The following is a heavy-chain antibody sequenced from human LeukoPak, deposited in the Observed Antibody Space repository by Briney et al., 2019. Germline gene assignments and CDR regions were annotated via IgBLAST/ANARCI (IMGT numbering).Heavy chain of an antibody. CDR3: ASTVATYCGGDCYRPSDAFDI. J-gene: IGHJ3*02. V-gene: IGHV1-2*02. D-gene: IGHD2-21*02. CDR2: INPNSGGT. CDR1: GYTFTGYY. Sequence: ASVKVSCKASGYTFTGYYMHWVRQAPGQGLEWMGWINPNSGGTNYAQKFQGRVTMTRDTSISTAYMELSRLRSDDTAVYYCASTVATYCGGDCYRPSDAFDIWGQGTMVTVSS.